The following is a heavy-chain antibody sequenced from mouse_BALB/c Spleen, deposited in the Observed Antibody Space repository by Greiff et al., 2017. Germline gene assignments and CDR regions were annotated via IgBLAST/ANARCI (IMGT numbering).Heavy chain of an antibody. Sequence: EVQLVESGGGLVQPGGSLKLSCAASGFTFSSYGMPWVRQTPDKRLELVATINSNGGSTYYPDSVKGRFTISRDNAKNTLYLQMSSLKSEDTAMYYCARGGLRGGRTYWYFDVWGAGTTVTVSS. V-gene: IGHV5-6-3*01. CDR2: INSNGGST. CDR3: ARGGLRGGRTYWYFDV. CDR1: GFTFSSYG. D-gene: IGHD1-1*02. J-gene: IGHJ1*01.